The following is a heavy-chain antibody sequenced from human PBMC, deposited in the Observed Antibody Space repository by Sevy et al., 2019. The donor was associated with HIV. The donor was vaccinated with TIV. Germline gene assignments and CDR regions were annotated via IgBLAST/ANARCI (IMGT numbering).Heavy chain of an antibody. V-gene: IGHV4-59*08. J-gene: IGHJ4*02. CDR2: IYYNGHI. CDR1: GGSITSLY. D-gene: IGHD1-26*01. Sequence: SETLSLTCTVSGGSITSLYWNWIRQPPGKGLEWIANIYYNGHINYNPSLKSRVTLSLDTSKNQFSLRLSSVTAADTAWYDCAGENAWGRGYSWGQGTLVTVSS. CDR3: AGENAWGRGYS.